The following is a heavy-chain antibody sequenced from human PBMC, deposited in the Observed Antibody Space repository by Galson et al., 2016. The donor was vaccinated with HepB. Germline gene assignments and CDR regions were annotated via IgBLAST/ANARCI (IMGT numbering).Heavy chain of an antibody. CDR3: AKDHHIGRAPPLPFDS. J-gene: IGHJ4*02. Sequence: SLRLSCAASGFAFSSYAMSWVRQAPGKGLEWVPTISASAGTTYYADSVKGRFTISRANSQNTLELRMDSLRAEDTAVYYCAKDHHIGRAPPLPFDSWGQRTLVTVSS. V-gene: IGHV3-23*01. CDR2: ISASAGTT. CDR1: GFAFSSYA.